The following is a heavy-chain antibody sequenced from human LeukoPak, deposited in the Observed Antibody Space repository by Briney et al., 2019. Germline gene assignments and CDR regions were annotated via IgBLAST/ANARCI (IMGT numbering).Heavy chain of an antibody. CDR3: ARGLLVGVRQGPFDY. Sequence: SETLSLTCTVSGGSITSGRYYWSWIRQPAGKGLEWIGRISTSGSTNYNPSLKSRVTISLDTSKNQFSLKLSSVTAADTAVYYCARGLLVGVRQGPFDYWGQGTLVTVSS. CDR1: GGSITSGRYY. D-gene: IGHD1-26*01. V-gene: IGHV4-61*02. CDR2: ISTSGST. J-gene: IGHJ4*02.